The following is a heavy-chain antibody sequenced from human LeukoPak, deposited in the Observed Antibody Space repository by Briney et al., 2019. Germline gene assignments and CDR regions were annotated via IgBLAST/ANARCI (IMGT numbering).Heavy chain of an antibody. CDR3: ARGRYYGMDV. CDR2: ITSGGGAT. D-gene: IGHD3-10*01. V-gene: IGHV3-23*01. Sequence: GGSLRLSCAGSGISFASFALTWVRQTPEKGLEWVASITSGGGATHFASFATGRFTISRDNAKNTLYLQMNSLRAEDTAVYYCARGRYYGMDVWGQGTTVTASS. J-gene: IGHJ6*02. CDR1: GISFASFA.